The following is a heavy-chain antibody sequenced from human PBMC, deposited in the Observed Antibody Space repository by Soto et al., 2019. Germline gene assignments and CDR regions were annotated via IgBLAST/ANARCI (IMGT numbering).Heavy chain of an antibody. CDR3: VRDPHTSGRFEWVSMTISIDFDY. CDR2: TSYDGNNK. V-gene: IGHV3-30-3*01. Sequence: GGSLRLSCSASGFTFSTYTMHWVRQAPGKGLEWVAVTSYDGNNKYYADSVKGRFTISRDNSKSTLYLQMNSLKIEDTAVYYCVRDPHTSGRFEWVSMTISIDFDYWGQGTLVTVSS. CDR1: GFTFSTYT. D-gene: IGHD6-19*01. J-gene: IGHJ4*02.